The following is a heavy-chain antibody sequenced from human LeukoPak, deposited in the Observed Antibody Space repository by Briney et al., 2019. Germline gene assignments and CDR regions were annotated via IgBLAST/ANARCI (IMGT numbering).Heavy chain of an antibody. Sequence: GGSLSLSCAASGFTLSIYAMSWVRQTPGKGLEWFASTSSSDAVTYHADSVRGRFTLSRGNSKNTLNLQMNSLRAEYAAVYCCAKAPGTSCRGAYCYPFDSWGQGTLVTVSS. CDR1: GFTLSIYA. J-gene: IGHJ4*02. V-gene: IGHV3-23*01. CDR3: AKAPGTSCRGAYCYPFDS. CDR2: TSSSDAVT. D-gene: IGHD2-21*01.